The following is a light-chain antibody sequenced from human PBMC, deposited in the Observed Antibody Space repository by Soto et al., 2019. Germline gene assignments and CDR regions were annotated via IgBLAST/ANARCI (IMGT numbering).Light chain of an antibody. CDR1: QSVSSSY. Sequence: IVLTQSPGTLSLSPGERATLSCRASQSVSSSYLAWYQQKPGQAPRLLIYGASSRATGILDRFSGGGWSGTDFTLTISRLEPEDFAVYYCQQYGGSPPYTFGQGTKLEIK. CDR3: QQYGGSPPYT. J-gene: IGKJ2*01. V-gene: IGKV3-20*01. CDR2: GAS.